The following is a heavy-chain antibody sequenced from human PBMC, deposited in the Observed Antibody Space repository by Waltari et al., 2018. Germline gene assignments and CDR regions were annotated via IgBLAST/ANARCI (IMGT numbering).Heavy chain of an antibody. CDR2: INHSGST. D-gene: IGHD2-2*01. V-gene: IGHV4-34*01. Sequence: QVQLQQWGAGLLKPSETLSLTCAVYGGSFSGYYWSWIRQPPGKGLEWIGEINHSGSTNYNPSLKSRVTISVDTSKNQFSLKLSSVTAADTAVYYCARGRGVVPAALYYFDYWGQGTMVTVSS. CDR3: ARGRGVVPAALYYFDY. J-gene: IGHJ4*03. CDR1: GGSFSGYY.